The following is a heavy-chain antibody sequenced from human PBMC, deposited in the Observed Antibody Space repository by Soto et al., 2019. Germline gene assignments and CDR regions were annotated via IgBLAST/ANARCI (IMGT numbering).Heavy chain of an antibody. CDR3: SKFSRSSYYDSSVYH. Sequence: APVKVSCKASGYTFTSYYMHWVRQAPGQGLEWMGIISPSGGSTSYAQKFQGRVTMTRDTSTSTVYMELSSLRSEDTAVYYCSKFSRSSYYDSSVYHWGQGILVTVSS. V-gene: IGHV1-46*01. D-gene: IGHD3-22*01. CDR2: ISPSGGST. J-gene: IGHJ4*02. CDR1: GYTFTSYY.